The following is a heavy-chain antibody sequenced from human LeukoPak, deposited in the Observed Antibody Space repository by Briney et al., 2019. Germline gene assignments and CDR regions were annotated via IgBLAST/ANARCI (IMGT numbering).Heavy chain of an antibody. Sequence: PSQTLSLTCTVSGGSISSSSYYWGWIRQPPGKGLEWIGSIYYSGSTDYNPSLKSRVTISVDTSKNQFSLKLSSVTAADTAVYYCARDDYYYGSGSPAYWGQGTLVTVSS. CDR3: ARDDYYYGSGSPAY. J-gene: IGHJ4*02. CDR2: IYYSGST. CDR1: GGSISSSSYY. D-gene: IGHD3-10*01. V-gene: IGHV4-39*02.